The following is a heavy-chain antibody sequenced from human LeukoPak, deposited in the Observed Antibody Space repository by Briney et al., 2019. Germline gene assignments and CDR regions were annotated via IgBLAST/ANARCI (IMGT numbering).Heavy chain of an antibody. CDR1: GFTFSSYS. Sequence: PGGSLRLSCAASGFTFSSYSMNWVRQAPGKGLEWVSSISSSSSYIYYADSVKGRFTISRDNAKNSLYLQMNSLRAEDTAVYYCVRDDEALIAVAGVFDYWGQGTLVTVSS. J-gene: IGHJ4*02. V-gene: IGHV3-21*01. CDR2: ISSSSSYI. CDR3: VRDDEALIAVAGVFDY. D-gene: IGHD6-19*01.